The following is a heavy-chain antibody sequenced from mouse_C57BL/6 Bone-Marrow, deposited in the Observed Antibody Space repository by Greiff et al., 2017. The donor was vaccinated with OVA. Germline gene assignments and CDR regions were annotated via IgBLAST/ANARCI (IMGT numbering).Heavy chain of an antibody. CDR1: GYTFTDYY. D-gene: IGHD6-2*01. CDR2: INPNNGGT. Sequence: EVQLQQSGPELVKPGASVKISCKASGYTFTDYYMNWVKQSHGKSLEWIGDINPNNGGTSYNQKFKGKATLTVDKSSSTAYMELRSLTSEDSAVYYCARAPFLRVSGFMDYWGQGTSVTVSS. J-gene: IGHJ4*01. V-gene: IGHV1-26*01. CDR3: ARAPFLRVSGFMDY.